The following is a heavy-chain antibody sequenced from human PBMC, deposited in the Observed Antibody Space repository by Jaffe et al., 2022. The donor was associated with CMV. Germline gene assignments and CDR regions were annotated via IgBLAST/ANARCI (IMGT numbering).Heavy chain of an antibody. Sequence: QVQLQQWGAGLLKPSETLSLTCAVYGGSFSGYYWSWIRQPPGKGLEWIGEINHSGSTNYNPSLKSRVTISVDTSKNQFSLKLSSVTAADTAVYYCARGGDYGASTYYYYYMDVWGKGTTVTVSS. D-gene: IGHD4-17*01. CDR1: GGSFSGYY. CDR2: INHSGST. V-gene: IGHV4-34*01. CDR3: ARGGDYGASTYYYYYMDV. J-gene: IGHJ6*03.